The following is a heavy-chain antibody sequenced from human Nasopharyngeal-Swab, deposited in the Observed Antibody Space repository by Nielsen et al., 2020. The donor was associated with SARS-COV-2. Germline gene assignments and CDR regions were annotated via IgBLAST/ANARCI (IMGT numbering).Heavy chain of an antibody. V-gene: IGHV4-34*01. CDR1: GGSFSGYY. Sequence: SETLSLTCAVYGGSFSGYYWSWIRQPPGKGLEWIGEINHSGSTNYNPSLKSRVTISVDTSKNQFSLKLSSVTAADTAVYYCARSTYYDFWSGYYGYWGQETLVTVSS. J-gene: IGHJ4*02. D-gene: IGHD3-3*01. CDR3: ARSTYYDFWSGYYGY. CDR2: INHSGST.